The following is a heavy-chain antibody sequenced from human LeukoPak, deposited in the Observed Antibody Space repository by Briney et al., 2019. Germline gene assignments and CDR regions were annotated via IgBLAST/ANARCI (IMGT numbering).Heavy chain of an antibody. CDR2: INPSGGST. V-gene: IGHV1-46*01. CDR1: GYTFTSYY. J-gene: IGHJ4*02. D-gene: IGHD3-3*01. CDR3: ARTHDFWSGYSGYFDY. Sequence: ASVKVSCKASGYTFTSYYMHWVRQAPGQGLEWMGIINPSGGSTSYAQKFQGRVTMTRDMSTSTVYMELSSLRSEDTAGYYCARTHDFWSGYSGYFDYWGQGTLVTVSS.